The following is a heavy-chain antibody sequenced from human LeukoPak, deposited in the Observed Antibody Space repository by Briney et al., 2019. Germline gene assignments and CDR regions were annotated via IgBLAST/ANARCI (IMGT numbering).Heavy chain of an antibody. CDR1: GGSISSSSYY. Sequence: SETLSLTCTVSGGSISSSSYYWGWIRQPPGKGLEWIGSIYYSGSTYYNPSLKSRVTISVDTSKNQFSLKLSSVTAADTAVYYCASVLVVPAAWVGAFDIWGQGTMVTVSS. CDR2: IYYSGST. CDR3: ASVLVVPAAWVGAFDI. J-gene: IGHJ3*02. V-gene: IGHV4-39*07. D-gene: IGHD2-2*01.